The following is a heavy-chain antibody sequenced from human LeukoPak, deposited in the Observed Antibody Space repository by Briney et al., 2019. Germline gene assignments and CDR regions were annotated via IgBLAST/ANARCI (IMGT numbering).Heavy chain of an antibody. Sequence: SETLSLTCTVSGGPITSHFWSWIRQPPGEGLEWIGNFYHAGNSNLNPSLKSRVTMSIDTSKNQFSLKLRSMTAADTAVYYCARDGPASTGPFDYWGQGTLVTVSS. CDR3: ARDGPASTGPFDY. V-gene: IGHV4-59*11. CDR2: FYHAGNS. D-gene: IGHD1-1*01. CDR1: GGPITSHF. J-gene: IGHJ4*02.